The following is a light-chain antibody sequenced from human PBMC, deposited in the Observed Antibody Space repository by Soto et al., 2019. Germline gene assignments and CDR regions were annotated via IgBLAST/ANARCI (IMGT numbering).Light chain of an antibody. Sequence: QSVLTQPPSVSGAPGQRVTISCTGSSSNIGAGYDVHWYQQLPGTAPKLLIYGNSNRPSGVPDRFSGSKSGTSASMAITGLQAEDEADYYCQSYDSSLRGLFGGGTKLTVL. CDR3: QSYDSSLRGL. CDR1: SSNIGAGYD. V-gene: IGLV1-40*01. CDR2: GNS. J-gene: IGLJ2*01.